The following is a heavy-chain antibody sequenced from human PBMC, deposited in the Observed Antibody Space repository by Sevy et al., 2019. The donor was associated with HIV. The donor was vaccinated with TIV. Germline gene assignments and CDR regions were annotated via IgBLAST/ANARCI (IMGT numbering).Heavy chain of an antibody. V-gene: IGHV3-30*03. CDR3: AGDWADITTGTDNALDV. Sequence: GGSLRLSCAASGFTFSSYAMHWVRQAPGKGLEWVGSISYDGSYKHYADPVKGRFTISRDNSKKTLYLQMNGLRTDDTAVYYCAGDWADITTGTDNALDVWGQGTMVTVSS. CDR2: ISYDGSYK. J-gene: IGHJ3*01. CDR1: GFTFSSYA. D-gene: IGHD2-8*02.